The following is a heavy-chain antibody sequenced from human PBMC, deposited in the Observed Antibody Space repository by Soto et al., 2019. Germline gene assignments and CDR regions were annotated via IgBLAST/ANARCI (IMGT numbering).Heavy chain of an antibody. J-gene: IGHJ6*02. Sequence: GGSLRLSCAASGFTVSSNYMTWVRQAPGKGLEWVSAIYSGGSTYYADSVKGRFTISRDNSKNTLYLQMNSLRAEDTAVYYCAKVGDSSGYYTSYYYYYGMDVWGQGTTVTVSS. CDR1: GFTVSSNY. V-gene: IGHV3-53*01. CDR2: IYSGGST. CDR3: AKVGDSSGYYTSYYYYYGMDV. D-gene: IGHD3-22*01.